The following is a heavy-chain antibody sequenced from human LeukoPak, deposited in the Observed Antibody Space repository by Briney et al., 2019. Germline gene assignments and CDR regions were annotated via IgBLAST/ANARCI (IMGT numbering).Heavy chain of an antibody. Sequence: GGSLRLSCAAPGFTFSSYSMNWVRQAPGKGLEWVSSISSSSSYIYYADSVKGRFTISRDNAKNSLYLQMNSLRAEDTAVYYCARSQDYGDSRVFMDWFDPWGQGTLVTVSS. CDR1: GFTFSSYS. V-gene: IGHV3-21*01. D-gene: IGHD4-17*01. CDR3: ARSQDYGDSRVFMDWFDP. J-gene: IGHJ5*02. CDR2: ISSSSSYI.